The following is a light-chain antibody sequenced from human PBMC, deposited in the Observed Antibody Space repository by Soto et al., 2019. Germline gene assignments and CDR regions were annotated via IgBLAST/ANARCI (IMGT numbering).Light chain of an antibody. CDR3: QEYIQWPPGM. CDR2: DTS. J-gene: IGKJ1*01. CDR1: QFVSSR. V-gene: IGKV3-15*01. Sequence: DIVVTQSPATLSASPGERVTLSCRASQFVSSRLAWYQQRPGQVPRLLIYDTSTRAPGISARFSGSGSGTEFTLTIGSLQSEEFAVYYCQEYIQWPPGMFGPGTTVDIK.